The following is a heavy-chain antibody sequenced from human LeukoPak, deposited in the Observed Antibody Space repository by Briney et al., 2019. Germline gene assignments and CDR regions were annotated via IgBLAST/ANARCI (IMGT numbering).Heavy chain of an antibody. CDR3: AIIRDMITFGGGVPGSAFDI. J-gene: IGHJ3*02. CDR2: ISGSGGST. Sequence: GGSLRLSCAASGFTFSRHAMSWVRQAPGQGLEWVSVISGSGGSTYYADSVKGRFTISRDNSRNTLYLQMNSLRVEDTAVYYCAIIRDMITFGGGVPGSAFDIWGQGTITVS. CDR1: GFTFSRHA. D-gene: IGHD3-16*01. V-gene: IGHV3-23*01.